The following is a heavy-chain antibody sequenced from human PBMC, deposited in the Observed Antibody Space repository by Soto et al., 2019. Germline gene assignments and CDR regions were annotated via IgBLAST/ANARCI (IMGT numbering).Heavy chain of an antibody. V-gene: IGHV3-48*01. CDR2: ISSSSSTI. CDR3: ARDSSGWYEAFDI. Sequence: EVQLVESGGGLVQPGGSLRLSCAASGFTFSSYSMNWVRQAPGKGLEWVSYISSSSSTIYYADSVKGRFTISRDNAENSLYLQMNSLRAEDTAVYYCARDSSGWYEAFDIWCQGTMVTVSS. J-gene: IGHJ3*02. D-gene: IGHD6-19*01. CDR1: GFTFSSYS.